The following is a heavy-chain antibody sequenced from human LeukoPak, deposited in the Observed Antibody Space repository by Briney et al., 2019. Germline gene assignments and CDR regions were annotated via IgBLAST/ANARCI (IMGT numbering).Heavy chain of an antibody. CDR1: GGSFSGYY. D-gene: IGHD1-26*01. Sequence: SETLSLTCAVYGGSFSGYYWSWIRQPPGKGLEWIGEINHSGSTNYNPSVKSRVSISIDTSKNHFSLKLRSVTAADTAAYFCARGRTNSGSVAPFDSWGQGILVTVSS. V-gene: IGHV4-34*01. CDR3: ARGRTNSGSVAPFDS. J-gene: IGHJ4*02. CDR2: INHSGST.